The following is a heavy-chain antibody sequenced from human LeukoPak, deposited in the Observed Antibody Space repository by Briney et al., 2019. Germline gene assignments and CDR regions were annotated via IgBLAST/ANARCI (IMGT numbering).Heavy chain of an antibody. CDR2: IKEDESAK. V-gene: IGHV3-7*01. CDR1: GFIFTDHW. Sequence: GGSLRLSCVASGFIFTDHWMSWVRQAPGKGLDWVANIKEDESAKFYADSVRGRFTISRDNAKNSVYLEMNNLRVEDTAVYYCARAVDVADYWGQGTLVTVSS. D-gene: IGHD3-16*01. J-gene: IGHJ4*02. CDR3: ARAVDVADY.